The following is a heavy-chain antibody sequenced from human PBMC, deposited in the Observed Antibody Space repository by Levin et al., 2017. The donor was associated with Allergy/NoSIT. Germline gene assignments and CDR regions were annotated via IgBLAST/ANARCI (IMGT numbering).Heavy chain of an antibody. CDR1: GFTFSSYA. J-gene: IGHJ6*02. D-gene: IGHD2-21*02. V-gene: IGHV3-30-3*01. CDR2: ISYDGSNK. CDR3: ARERAMTAIPYYYYYYGMDV. Sequence: GGSLRLSCAASGFTFSSYAMHWVRQAPGKGLEWVAVISYDGSNKYYADSVKGRFTISRDNSKNTLYLQMNSLRAEDTAVYYCARERAMTAIPYYYYYYGMDVWGQGTTVTVSS.